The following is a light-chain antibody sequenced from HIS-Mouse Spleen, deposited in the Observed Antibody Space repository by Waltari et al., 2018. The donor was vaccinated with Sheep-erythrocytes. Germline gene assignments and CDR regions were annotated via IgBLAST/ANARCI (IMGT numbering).Light chain of an antibody. CDR1: QSVRSY. J-gene: IGKJ2*01. CDR3: QQRSNWYT. CDR2: KAS. V-gene: IGKV3-11*01. Sequence: EIVLTQSPATLFMSPGERATLSCRASQSVRSYLTWYQQKPGQAPRLLIYKASNRATGIPARFSGSGAGTDFTLTISSLEPEDFAVYYCQQRSNWYTFGQGTKLEIK.